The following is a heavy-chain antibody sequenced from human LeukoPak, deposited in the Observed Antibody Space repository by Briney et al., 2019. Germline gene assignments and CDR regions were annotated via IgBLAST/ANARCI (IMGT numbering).Heavy chain of an antibody. J-gene: IGHJ5*02. D-gene: IGHD6-13*01. CDR1: GGTFSSYA. Sequence: SVKVSCKASGGTFSSYAISWVRQAPGQGLEWMGGIIPIFGTANYAQKFQGRVTITADESTNTAYMELSSLRSEDTAVYYCARDLNGGIAAAGTGDNWFDPWGQGTLVTVSS. CDR2: IIPIFGTA. CDR3: ARDLNGGIAAAGTGDNWFDP. V-gene: IGHV1-69*13.